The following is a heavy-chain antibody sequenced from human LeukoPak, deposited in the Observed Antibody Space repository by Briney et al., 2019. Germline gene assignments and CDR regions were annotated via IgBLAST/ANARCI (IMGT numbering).Heavy chain of an antibody. V-gene: IGHV1-69*05. CDR2: IIPIFGTA. Sequence: SVKVSCKASGGTFSSYAISWVRQAPGQGLEWMGGIIPIFGTANYAQKFQGRVTITTDESTSTAYLELSSLRSEDTAVYYCARMYYYESSGYLDNDALNTWAQGQRVTVS. CDR3: ARMYYYESSGYLDNDALNT. D-gene: IGHD3-22*01. J-gene: IGHJ3*02. CDR1: GGTFSSYA.